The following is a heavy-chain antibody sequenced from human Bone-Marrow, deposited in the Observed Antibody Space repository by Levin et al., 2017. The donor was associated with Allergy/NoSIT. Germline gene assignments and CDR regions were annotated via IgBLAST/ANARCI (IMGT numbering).Heavy chain of an antibody. CDR2: IWFDGSEK. CDR3: VRGEGDYVGDTFTL. J-gene: IGHJ3*01. CDR1: GFSFSIFA. Sequence: LSLTCAASGFSFSIFAMHWVRQAPGKGLEWVAVIWFDGSEKYYADSMKGRITISRDNSKNTLYLQMKSLRVEDTAVYYCVRGEGDYVGDTFTLWGQGTMVPVSS. V-gene: IGHV3-33*01. D-gene: IGHD4-17*01.